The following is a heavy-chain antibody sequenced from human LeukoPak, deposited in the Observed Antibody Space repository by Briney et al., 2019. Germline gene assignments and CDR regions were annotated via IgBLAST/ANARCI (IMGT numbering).Heavy chain of an antibody. CDR3: ARFFFQAKDGIRDAFDI. V-gene: IGHV1-69*02. D-gene: IGHD2-21*01. CDR2: IIPILGIA. CDR1: GGTFSSYT. Sequence: VASVKVSCKASGGTFSSYTISWVRQAPGQGLEWIGKIIPILGIANYAQKFQGRITITADKSTSTAYMELSSLRSEDTAVYYCARFFFQAKDGIRDAFDIWGQGTMVTVSS. J-gene: IGHJ3*02.